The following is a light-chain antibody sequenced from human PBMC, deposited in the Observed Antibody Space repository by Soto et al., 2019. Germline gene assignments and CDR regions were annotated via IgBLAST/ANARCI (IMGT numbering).Light chain of an antibody. Sequence: IQMTQSPSTLSASVGDRVTITCRASQNIDAWLAWYQQKPGKAPKVLIYKASSLQSGVPSRFSGSGSGTDFTLTISSLHPDDFATYYCQQYNSYSPTFGQGTKVDI. CDR3: QQYNSYSPT. CDR1: QNIDAW. V-gene: IGKV1-5*03. CDR2: KAS. J-gene: IGKJ1*01.